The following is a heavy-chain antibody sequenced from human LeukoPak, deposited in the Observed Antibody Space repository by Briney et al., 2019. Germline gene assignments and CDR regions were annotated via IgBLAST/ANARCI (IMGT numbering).Heavy chain of an antibody. J-gene: IGHJ4*01. CDR2: IGISSGNT. V-gene: IGHV3-48*01. D-gene: IGHD5-12*01. Sequence: GGSLRLSCAASGFNFIDYSMKWVRQAPGKGLEWIPYIGISSGNTKYADSVKSRFTISRDKARNSLYLQMNSLRVEDTAVYYCARDHRYAFDNWGHGTLVTVSS. CDR3: ARDHRYAFDN. CDR1: GFNFIDYS.